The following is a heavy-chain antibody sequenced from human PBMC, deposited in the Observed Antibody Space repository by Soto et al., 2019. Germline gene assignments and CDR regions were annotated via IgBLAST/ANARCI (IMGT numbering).Heavy chain of an antibody. Sequence: QVQLVESGGGVVQPGRSLRLSCAASGFTFSSYAMHWVRQAPGKGLEWVAVISYDGSNKYYADSVKGRFTISRDNSKNTLYLQMNSLRAEDTAVYYCARDREKGEVAATCLSCWGQGTLVTVSS. D-gene: IGHD2-15*01. V-gene: IGHV3-30-3*01. CDR3: ARDREKGEVAATCLSC. CDR2: ISYDGSNK. CDR1: GFTFSSYA. J-gene: IGHJ4*02.